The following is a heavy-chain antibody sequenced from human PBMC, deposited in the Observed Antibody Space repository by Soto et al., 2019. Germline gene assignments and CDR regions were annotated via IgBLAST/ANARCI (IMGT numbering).Heavy chain of an antibody. CDR3: AKRHLEAGTGNYFDR. CDR1: GFTFSTYG. D-gene: IGHD3-10*01. Sequence: GGSLRLSCAASGFTFSTYGMNWVRQAPGKGLEWVSAISSTGTTYYAASVKGRVTISRDNSKNTLYLQMNSLRADDTAVYYCAKRHLEAGTGNYFDRWGQGTLVTVSS. J-gene: IGHJ4*02. CDR2: ISSTGTT. V-gene: IGHV3-23*01.